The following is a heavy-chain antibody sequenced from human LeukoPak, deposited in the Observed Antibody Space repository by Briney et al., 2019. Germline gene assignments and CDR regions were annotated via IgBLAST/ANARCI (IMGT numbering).Heavy chain of an antibody. J-gene: IGHJ4*02. CDR3: ASDSSGWYLGGPLDY. Sequence: SETLSLTCAASGYSISSGYYWGWIRQPPGKGLEWVGSIYHSGSTYYNPSLKSRVTISVDTSKNQFSLKLSSVTAADTAVYYCASDSSGWYLGGPLDYWGQGTLVTVSS. V-gene: IGHV4-38-2*01. D-gene: IGHD6-19*01. CDR1: GYSISSGYY. CDR2: IYHSGST.